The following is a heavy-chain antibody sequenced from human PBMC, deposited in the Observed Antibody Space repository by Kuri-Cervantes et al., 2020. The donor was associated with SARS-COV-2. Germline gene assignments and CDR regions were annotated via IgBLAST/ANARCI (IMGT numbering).Heavy chain of an antibody. CDR2: IYYSGST. J-gene: IGHJ6*02. Sequence: SETLSLTCTVSGGSISSGGYYWSWIRQHPGKGLEWIGSIYYSGSTYYNPSLKSRVTISVDTSKNQFSLKLSSVTAADTAVYYCARDPRIAVAGWEYYYYYYGMDVWGQGTTVTVSS. CDR1: GGSISSGGYY. D-gene: IGHD6-19*01. CDR3: ARDPRIAVAGWEYYYYYYGMDV. V-gene: IGHV4-39*07.